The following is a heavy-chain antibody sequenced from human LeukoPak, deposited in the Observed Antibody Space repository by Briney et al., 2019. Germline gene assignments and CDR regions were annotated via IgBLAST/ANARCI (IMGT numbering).Heavy chain of an antibody. CDR3: AKVSYYYDSSGSY. V-gene: IGHV3-30*02. J-gene: IGHJ4*02. CDR1: GFTFSSYG. D-gene: IGHD3-22*01. Sequence: GGSLRLSCAASGFTFSSYGMHWVRQAPGKGLEWVAFIRYDGSNKYYADSVKGRFTISRDNSKNTLYLQMNSLRAEDTAVYYRAKVSYYYDSSGSYWGQGTLVTVSS. CDR2: IRYDGSNK.